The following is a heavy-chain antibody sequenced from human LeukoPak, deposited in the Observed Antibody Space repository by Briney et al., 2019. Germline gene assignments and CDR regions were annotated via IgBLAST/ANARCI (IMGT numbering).Heavy chain of an antibody. D-gene: IGHD1-26*01. J-gene: IGHJ6*03. CDR1: GFTFSSYG. CDR2: IRYAGSNK. CDR3: ARDQVGATTYYFYYYMDV. Sequence: PGGSLRLSCAASGFTFSSYGMHWVRQAPGKGLEWVAFIRYAGSNKYYADSVKGRFTISRDNAKNSLYLQMNSLRAEDTALYYCARDQVGATTYYFYYYMDVWGKGTTVTVSS. V-gene: IGHV3-30*02.